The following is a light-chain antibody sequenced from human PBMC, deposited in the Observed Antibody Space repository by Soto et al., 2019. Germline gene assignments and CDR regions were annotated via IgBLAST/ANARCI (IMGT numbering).Light chain of an antibody. Sequence: EIVLTQSPGTLSLFPGERATLSCRASQRVSSTYFAWYRQKPGQPPRLLIYGASKRATGVPDRVSGSGPGTDFTLTINRLEPEDFAVYFCQQYGSSPWTFGQGTKVDIK. CDR1: QRVSSTY. J-gene: IGKJ1*01. V-gene: IGKV3-20*01. CDR2: GAS. CDR3: QQYGSSPWT.